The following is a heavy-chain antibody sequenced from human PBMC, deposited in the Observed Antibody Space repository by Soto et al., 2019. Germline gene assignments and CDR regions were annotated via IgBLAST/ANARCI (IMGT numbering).Heavy chain of an antibody. D-gene: IGHD6-6*01. J-gene: IGHJ5*02. CDR1: GFTFSSYS. Sequence: PGGSLRLSCAASGFTFSSYSMNWVRQAPGKGLEWVSSISSSSSYIYYADSVKGRFTISRDNAKNSLYLQMNSLRAEDTAVYYCASGLLYSSSSDSGWFDPWGQGTLVTVSS. CDR2: ISSSSSYI. V-gene: IGHV3-21*01. CDR3: ASGLLYSSSSDSGWFDP.